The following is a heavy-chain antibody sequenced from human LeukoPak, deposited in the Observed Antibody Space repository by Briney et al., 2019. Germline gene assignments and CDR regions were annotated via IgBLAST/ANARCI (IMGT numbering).Heavy chain of an antibody. CDR1: GFTFRRYA. J-gene: IGHJ3*02. D-gene: IGHD6-13*01. CDR2: IWFDGSKQ. CDR3: AKGGARQLDDVFDI. V-gene: IGHV3-33*03. Sequence: PERSLRLSCAASGFTFRRYAMNWVRQAPGKGVEGVAIIWFDGSKQYYVDYVKGRFTISRDKYKNSVIIQMHSLRGDDTVLFYWAKGGARQLDDVFDIWGQGTMVTVSS.